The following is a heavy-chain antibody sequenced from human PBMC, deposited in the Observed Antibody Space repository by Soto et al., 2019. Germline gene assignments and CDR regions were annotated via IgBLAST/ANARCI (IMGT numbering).Heavy chain of an antibody. CDR2: VYYVGST. CDR1: GGSISSDFYY. D-gene: IGHD4-17*01. Sequence: QLQLQESGPGLVKPSDTLSLTCVVSGGSISSDFYYWGWVRQPPGKGLEWIGSVYYVGSTYYNPSLKSRVTLSVHTSKSQFSLKLNSVTAADTAVYYCARHSPPAYGVAVNYWGQGTLVTVSS. CDR3: ARHSPPAYGVAVNY. V-gene: IGHV4-39*01. J-gene: IGHJ4*02.